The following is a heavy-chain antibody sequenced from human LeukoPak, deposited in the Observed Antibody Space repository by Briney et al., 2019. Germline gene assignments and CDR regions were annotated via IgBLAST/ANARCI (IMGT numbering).Heavy chain of an antibody. D-gene: IGHD2-15*01. V-gene: IGHV1-2*02. CDR2: IDPNSVCT. CDR1: GYTFTGNH. J-gene: IGHJ2*01. Sequence: ASVKVSCKASGYTFTGNHVHWVRQAPGQGLEWMGWIDPNSVCTKYAQNFQNRVTMTSDTSISTAYMELSGLRSDDTAVYFCAKEADIVSFDLWGRGTLVTVSS. CDR3: AKEADIVSFDL.